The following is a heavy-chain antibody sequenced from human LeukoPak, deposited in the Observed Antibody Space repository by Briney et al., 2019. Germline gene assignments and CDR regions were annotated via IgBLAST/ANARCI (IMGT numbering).Heavy chain of an antibody. CDR1: GYTFTGYY. D-gene: IGHD5-18*01. CDR2: INPNSGGT. J-gene: IGHJ4*02. Sequence: GASAKVSCKASGYTFTGYYMHWVRQAPGQGLEWMGWINPNSGGTNYAQKFQGRVTMTRDTSISTAYMELSRLRSDDTAVYYCARDKGGYSYGFDYWGQGTLVTVSS. V-gene: IGHV1-2*02. CDR3: ARDKGGYSYGFDY.